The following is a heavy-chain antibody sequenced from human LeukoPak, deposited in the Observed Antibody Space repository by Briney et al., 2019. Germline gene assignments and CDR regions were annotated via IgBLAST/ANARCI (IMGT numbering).Heavy chain of an antibody. Sequence: SETLSLTXTVSGGSISSSSYYWGWIRQPPGKGLEWIGSIYYSGSTYYNPSLKSRVTISVDTSKNQFSLKLSSVTAADTAVYYCARYEQIVLMAYEGGWVDYWGQGTLVTVSS. V-gene: IGHV4-39*01. CDR2: IYYSGST. CDR3: ARYEQIVLMAYEGGWVDY. J-gene: IGHJ4*02. CDR1: GGSISSSSYY. D-gene: IGHD2-8*01.